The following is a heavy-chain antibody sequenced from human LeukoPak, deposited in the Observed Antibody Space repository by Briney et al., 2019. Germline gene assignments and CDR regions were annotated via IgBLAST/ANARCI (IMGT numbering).Heavy chain of an antibody. V-gene: IGHV1-18*01. CDR1: GYTFTSYD. Sequence: ASVKVSCKASGYTFTSYDISWVRQAPGQGPEWMGWISTNNGDTNYAQRLQGRVTMTRDTSTSTANMELRSLRSDDTAVYYCARLKDYTTYFWFDPWGQGTLVTVSS. D-gene: IGHD4-11*01. J-gene: IGHJ5*02. CDR3: ARLKDYTTYFWFDP. CDR2: ISTNNGDT.